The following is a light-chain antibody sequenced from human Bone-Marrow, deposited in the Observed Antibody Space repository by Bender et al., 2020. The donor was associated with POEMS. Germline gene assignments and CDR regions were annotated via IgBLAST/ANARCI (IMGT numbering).Light chain of an antibody. CDR2: EGN. Sequence: QSAPTQPASVSGSPGQSITISCAGTNSDVGSYNLVSWYQHHPGKAPKLLIYEGNKRPSGVSNRFSGSKSGNTASLTISGLQAEDEADYYCCSYAGTTTPNWFFGGGTKVTVL. V-gene: IGLV2-23*01. CDR1: NSDVGSYNL. CDR3: CSYAGTTTPNWF. J-gene: IGLJ3*02.